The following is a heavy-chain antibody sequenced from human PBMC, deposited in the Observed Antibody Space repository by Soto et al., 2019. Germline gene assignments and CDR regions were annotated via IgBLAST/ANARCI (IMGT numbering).Heavy chain of an antibody. D-gene: IGHD3-22*01. J-gene: IGHJ4*02. V-gene: IGHV3-23*01. CDR1: GFTFSSYA. CDR2: ISGSGGST. CDR3: ARGHYDTTGYPFDY. Sequence: GGSLRLSCAASGFTFSSYAMSWVRQAPGKGLEWVSAISGSGGSTYYADSVKGRFTISRDNSKNTLYLQMNSLRAEDTAVYYCARGHYDTTGYPFDYWGQGTLVTVSS.